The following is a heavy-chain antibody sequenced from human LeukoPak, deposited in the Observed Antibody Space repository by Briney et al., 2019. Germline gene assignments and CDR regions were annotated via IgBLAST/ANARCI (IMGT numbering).Heavy chain of an antibody. J-gene: IGHJ4*02. D-gene: IGHD1-26*01. V-gene: IGHV4-30-2*01. Sequence: SQTLSLTCAVSGGSISSGGYSWSWIRQPPGKGLEWIGYIYHSGSTYYNPSLKSRVTISVDRSKNQFSLKLSSVTAADTAVYYCARADPNRYSGSYYSYYFDYWGQGTLDTVSS. CDR3: ARADPNRYSGSYYSYYFDY. CDR1: GGSISSGGYS. CDR2: IYHSGST.